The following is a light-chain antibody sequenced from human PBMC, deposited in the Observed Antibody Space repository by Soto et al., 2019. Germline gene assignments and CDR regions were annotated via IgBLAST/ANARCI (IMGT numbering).Light chain of an antibody. CDR2: EVS. Sequence: QSVMSQPPSVSCSPGQSSTGSCTGTSSGVGTYHLVSWHQQHPGKAPKLMIYEVSKRPSGVSTRFSGSKSGNTASLTISGLQAEDEADYSCCSYVAGTSYVFGSGTKVTVL. V-gene: IGLV2-23*02. CDR3: CSYVAGTSYV. CDR1: SSGVGTYHL. J-gene: IGLJ1*01.